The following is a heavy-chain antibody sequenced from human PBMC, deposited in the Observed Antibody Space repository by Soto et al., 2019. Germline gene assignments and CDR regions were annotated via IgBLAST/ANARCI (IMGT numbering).Heavy chain of an antibody. J-gene: IGHJ5*02. V-gene: IGHV4-34*01. CDR1: CGSFIGYY. Sequence: PSETLSLTCAFYCGSFIGYYWSWIRQPPGKGLEWIGEINHSGSTNYNPSLKSRVTISVDTSKNQFSLKLSSVTAADTAVYYCARVPWQVLGWFDPWGQGTLVTVSS. CDR2: INHSGST. D-gene: IGHD7-27*01. CDR3: ARVPWQVLGWFDP.